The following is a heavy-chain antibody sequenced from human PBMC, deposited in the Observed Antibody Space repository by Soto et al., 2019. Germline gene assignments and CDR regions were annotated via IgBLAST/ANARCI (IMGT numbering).Heavy chain of an antibody. CDR2: ISFDGNNK. V-gene: IGHV3-30*18. Sequence: GALRLSCAASGFTFSSYGMRWVRQAPGKGLEWVAVISFDGNNKYYADSVKGRFTISRDNSKNTLYLQMNSLRAEDTAVYYCAKDRRPNYYYGMDVWGQGTTVTVSS. CDR1: GFTFSSYG. CDR3: AKDRRPNYYYGMDV. D-gene: IGHD6-25*01. J-gene: IGHJ6*02.